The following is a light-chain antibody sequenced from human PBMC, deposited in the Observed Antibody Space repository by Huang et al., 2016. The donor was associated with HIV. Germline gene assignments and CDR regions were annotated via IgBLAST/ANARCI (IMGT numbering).Light chain of an antibody. V-gene: IGKV3D-20*01. CDR2: EVS. J-gene: IGKJ5*01. CDR1: QSVRSSH. Sequence: IVLTQSPATLSLSPGERVTLSCGASQSVRSSHLAWYQQRAGLAPRLLIYEVSRRATGIPDRFSASGSGTDFTLIISRLEPEDFAVYFCQQYGDSPITCGQGTRLEIK. CDR3: QQYGDSPIT.